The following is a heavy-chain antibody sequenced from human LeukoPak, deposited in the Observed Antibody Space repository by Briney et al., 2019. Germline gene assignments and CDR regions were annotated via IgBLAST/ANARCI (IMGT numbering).Heavy chain of an antibody. V-gene: IGHV3-48*03. Sequence: GGSLRLSCATSGFTFGYYEMNWVRQAPGKGLEWVSYISSSGSTIYYADSVKGRFTISRDNAKNTLYLQMNSLRAEDTAVYYCARVFSLYGDYGFHDAFDIWGQGTMVTVSS. D-gene: IGHD4-17*01. J-gene: IGHJ3*02. CDR1: GFTFGYYE. CDR3: ARVFSLYGDYGFHDAFDI. CDR2: ISSSGSTI.